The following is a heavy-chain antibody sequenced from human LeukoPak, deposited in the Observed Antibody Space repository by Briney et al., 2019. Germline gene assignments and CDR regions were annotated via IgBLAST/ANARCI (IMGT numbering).Heavy chain of an antibody. V-gene: IGHV4-4*07. J-gene: IGHJ4*02. CDR2: IYTSGST. CDR3: ARGGGDDILTGYYIPVLDY. CDR1: GGSISSYY. Sequence: SETLSLTCTVSGGSISSYYWSWIRQPAGKGLEWIGRIYTSGSTNYNPSLKSRVTMSVDTSKNQFSLKLSSVTAADTAVYYCARGGGDDILTGYYIPVLDYWGQGTLVTVSS. D-gene: IGHD3-9*01.